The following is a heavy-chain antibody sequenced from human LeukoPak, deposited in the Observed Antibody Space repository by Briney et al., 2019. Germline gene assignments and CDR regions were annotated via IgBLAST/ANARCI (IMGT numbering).Heavy chain of an antibody. D-gene: IGHD6-13*01. CDR2: ISGSCGST. Sequence: GGSLRLSCAASGFTFSSYAMSWVRQAPGKGLEWVSAISGSCGSTYYADSVKGRFTISRDNSKNTLYLQMNSLRAEDTAVYYCAKVSRGYSSSWYGMDVWGQGTTVTVSS. CDR3: AKVSRGYSSSWYGMDV. CDR1: GFTFSSYA. J-gene: IGHJ6*02. V-gene: IGHV3-23*01.